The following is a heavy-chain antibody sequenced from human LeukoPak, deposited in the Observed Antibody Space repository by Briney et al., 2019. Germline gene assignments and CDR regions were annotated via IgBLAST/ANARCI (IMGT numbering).Heavy chain of an antibody. CDR1: GFTFSTYG. D-gene: IGHD1-26*01. J-gene: IGHJ4*02. V-gene: IGHV3-23*01. CDR3: AKLREWELPDLFDY. Sequence: GGSLRLSCAASGFTFSTYGMSWVRQAPGKGLEWVSGISGSGGSRFYTDSVKGRFTISRDDSKNTLYLQMNSLRAEDTAVYYCAKLREWELPDLFDYWGQGTLVTVSS. CDR2: ISGSGGSR.